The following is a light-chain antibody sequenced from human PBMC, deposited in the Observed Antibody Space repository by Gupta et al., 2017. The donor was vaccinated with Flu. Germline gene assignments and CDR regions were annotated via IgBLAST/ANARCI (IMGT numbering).Light chain of an antibody. Sequence: QSALTQPASVSGSPGQSITISCTGTRSDIGVNDYVSWYQQYPGGRPKLIIFDVSNRPSGSANRFSGSKSGNTASLTISGLQAEDEADYYCASYTASSTLEGVFGTGTRVIVL. CDR1: RSDIGVNDY. V-gene: IGLV2-14*03. J-gene: IGLJ1*01. CDR2: DVS. CDR3: ASYTASSTLEGV.